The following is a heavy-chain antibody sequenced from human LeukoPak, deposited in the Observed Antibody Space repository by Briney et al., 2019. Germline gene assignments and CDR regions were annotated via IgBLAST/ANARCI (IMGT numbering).Heavy chain of an antibody. Sequence: GGSLRLSCAASGFTFSSYWMRWVRQAPGKGLEWVANIKQDGSEKYYVDSEKGRFTISRDNAKNSLYLQMNSLRAEDTAVYYCARVNYVWGSYRYFLAFDIWGQGTMVTVSS. CDR2: IKQDGSEK. CDR3: ARVNYVWGSYRYFLAFDI. V-gene: IGHV3-7*01. D-gene: IGHD3-16*02. CDR1: GFTFSSYW. J-gene: IGHJ3*02.